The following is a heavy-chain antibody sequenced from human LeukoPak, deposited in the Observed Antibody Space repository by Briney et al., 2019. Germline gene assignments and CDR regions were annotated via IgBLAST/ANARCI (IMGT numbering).Heavy chain of an antibody. D-gene: IGHD6-13*01. CDR1: GGSISSYY. CDR2: IYTSGST. Sequence: PSETLSLTCTVSGGSISSYYWSWIRQPAGKGLEWIGRIYTSGSTNYNPSLKSRVTMSVDTSKNQFSLKLSSVTAADTAVYYCARGGEYSSSWPLYYYYGMDVWGQGTTVTVSS. J-gene: IGHJ6*02. V-gene: IGHV4-4*07. CDR3: ARGGEYSSSWPLYYYYGMDV.